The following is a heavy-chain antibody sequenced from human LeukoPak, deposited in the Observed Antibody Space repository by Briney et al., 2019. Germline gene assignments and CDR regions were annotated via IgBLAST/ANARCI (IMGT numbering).Heavy chain of an antibody. Sequence: SETLSLTCTVSGGSISSYYWSWIRQPPGKGLEWIGEINHSGSTNYNPSLKSRVTISVDTSKNQFSLKLSSVTAADTAVYYCARAQGVTTTWGQGTLVTVSS. V-gene: IGHV4-34*01. J-gene: IGHJ4*02. CDR2: INHSGST. CDR3: ARAQGVTTT. CDR1: GGSISSYY. D-gene: IGHD4-17*01.